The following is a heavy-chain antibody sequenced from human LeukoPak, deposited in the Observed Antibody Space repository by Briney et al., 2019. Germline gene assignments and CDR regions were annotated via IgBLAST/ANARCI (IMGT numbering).Heavy chain of an antibody. J-gene: IGHJ6*03. CDR1: GFTFSSYA. Sequence: GGSLRLSCAASGFTFSSYAMSWVRQAPGKGLEWVSAISGSGGSTYYADSVKGRFTISRDNSKNTLYLQMNSLRSEDTAVYYCAKGPNLEWLSYYYYYMDVWGKGTTVTVSS. CDR2: ISGSGGST. CDR3: AKGPNLEWLSYYYYYMDV. V-gene: IGHV3-23*01. D-gene: IGHD3-3*01.